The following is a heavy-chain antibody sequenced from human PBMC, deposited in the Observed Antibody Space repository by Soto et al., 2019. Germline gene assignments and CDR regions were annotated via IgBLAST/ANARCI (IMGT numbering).Heavy chain of an antibody. CDR3: NRDGGRYYFHP. D-gene: IGHD3-16*01. Sequence: VGSLRLSCAASVFTFSIFGMHWVRQAPGKGLEWVAVLWSDGSNKYYADSVKGRFTVSRDNSKNTLYLQMDSLTAEDSAVYYCNRDGGRYYFHPWVQGNLLTXSS. V-gene: IGHV3-33*01. CDR1: VFTFSIFG. J-gene: IGHJ4*02. CDR2: LWSDGSNK.